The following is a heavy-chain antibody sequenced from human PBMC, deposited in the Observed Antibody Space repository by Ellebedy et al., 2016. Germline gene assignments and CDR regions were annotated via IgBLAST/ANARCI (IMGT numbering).Heavy chain of an antibody. CDR3: ARGVGYYDSSAPDY. CDR2: IWYDGSNK. D-gene: IGHD3-22*01. CDR1: GFTFSSYS. J-gene: IGHJ4*02. Sequence: GESLKISCAASGFTFSSYSMHWVRQAPGKGLEWVAVIWYDGSNKYCADSVKGRFTISRDNSKNTLYLQMNSLRAEDTAVYYCARGVGYYDSSAPDYWGQGTLVTVSS. V-gene: IGHV3-33*08.